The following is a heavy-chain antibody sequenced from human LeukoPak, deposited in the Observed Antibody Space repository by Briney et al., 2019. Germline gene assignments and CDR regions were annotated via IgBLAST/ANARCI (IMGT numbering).Heavy chain of an antibody. CDR2: INHSGST. D-gene: IGHD5-18*01. CDR3: ARVRSYGLKSYYYHYMDV. CDR1: GFTFSSYA. J-gene: IGHJ6*03. Sequence: GSLRLSCAASGFTFSSYAMSWVRQPPGKGLEWIGEINHSGSTNYNPSLKSRVTISVDTSKNQFSLKLSSVTAADTAVYYCARVRSYGLKSYYYHYMDVWGKGTTVTVSS. V-gene: IGHV4-34*01.